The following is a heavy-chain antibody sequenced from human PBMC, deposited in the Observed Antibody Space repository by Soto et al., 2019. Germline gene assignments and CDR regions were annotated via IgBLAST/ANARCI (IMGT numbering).Heavy chain of an antibody. CDR3: ARRSSGWYFDY. CDR2: ISGSGGST. CDR1: GFTFSSYA. V-gene: IGHV3-23*01. J-gene: IGHJ4*02. D-gene: IGHD6-19*01. Sequence: EVQLLESGGGLVQPGGSLRLSCAASGFTFSSYAMSWVRQAPGKGLEWVSAISGSGGSTYYADSVKGRFTISRDNSKNPLYLQMNSLRAEDRAVYYCARRSSGWYFDYWGQGTLVTVSS.